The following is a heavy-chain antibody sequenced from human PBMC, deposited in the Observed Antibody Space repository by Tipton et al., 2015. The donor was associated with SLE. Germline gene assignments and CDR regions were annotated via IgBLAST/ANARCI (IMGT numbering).Heavy chain of an antibody. J-gene: IGHJ6*02. CDR2: IYHSGST. D-gene: IGHD2-21*01. CDR1: GGPISSGGYS. V-gene: IGHV4-30-2*01. Sequence: TLSLTCAVSGGPISSGGYSWSWIRQPPGKGLEWIGYIYHSGSTYYNPSLKSRVTISVDRSKNQFSLKLSSVTAADTAVYYCARVAYCGGDCSFHGMDVWGQGSTVTVSS. CDR3: ARVAYCGGDCSFHGMDV.